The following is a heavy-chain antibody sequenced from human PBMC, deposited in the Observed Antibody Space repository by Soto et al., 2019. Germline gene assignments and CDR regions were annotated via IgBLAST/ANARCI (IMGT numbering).Heavy chain of an antibody. J-gene: IGHJ5*02. CDR1: GGSTSSYY. CDR3: ARSIDP. Sequence: PSETLSLTCTVTGGSTSSYYWSWIRQQPGKGLEWIGYVYHSGSTYYNPSLKSRVTISVDTSKNQFSLKLSSVTAADTAVYYCARSIDPWGQGTLVTVSS. V-gene: IGHV4-59*06. CDR2: VYHSGST.